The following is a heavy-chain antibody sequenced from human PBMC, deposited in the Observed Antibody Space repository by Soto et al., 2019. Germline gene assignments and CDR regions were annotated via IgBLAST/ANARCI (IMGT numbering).Heavy chain of an antibody. D-gene: IGHD1-26*01. CDR2: ISYDGSNK. V-gene: IGHV3-30-3*01. J-gene: IGHJ4*02. CDR3: ARDPRGSFSLDS. Sequence: QVQLVESGGGVVQPGRSLRLSCAASGFTFSSYAMHWVRQAPGKGLEWVAVISYDGSNKYYAAAVKGRFTISRDKSNNTLYLQMNSLSAEDTALYYCARDPRGSFSLDSWGQGTLVTVSS. CDR1: GFTFSSYA.